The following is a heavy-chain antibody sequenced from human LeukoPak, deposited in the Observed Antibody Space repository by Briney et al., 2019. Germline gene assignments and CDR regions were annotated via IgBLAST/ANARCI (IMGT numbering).Heavy chain of an antibody. J-gene: IGHJ4*02. V-gene: IGHV3-33*01. CDR1: GFTFSSYG. D-gene: IGHD3-10*01. CDR2: IWYDGSNK. Sequence: GGSLRLSCAASGFTFSSYGMHWVRQAPGKGLEWVAVIWYDGSNKYYADSVKGRFTISRDNSKNTLYLQMNSLSVEDTAVYYCARVGYCASGPFSYFDYWGQGTLVTVSS. CDR3: ARVGYCASGPFSYFDY.